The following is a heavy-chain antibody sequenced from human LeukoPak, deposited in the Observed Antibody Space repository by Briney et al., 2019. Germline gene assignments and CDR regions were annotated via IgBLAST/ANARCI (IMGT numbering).Heavy chain of an antibody. J-gene: IGHJ4*02. CDR3: ASGGIYYGAAFDF. V-gene: IGHV3-48*01. D-gene: IGHD1-26*01. CDR1: GFTFSNYN. Sequence: GGSLRLSCAASGFTFSNYNMKWVRQAPGKGLEWVAYISSSSSTIYYADSVKGRFTISRDNAKNSLYLQMNSLRAEDTAVYYCASGGIYYGAAFDFWGQGTLVTVSS. CDR2: ISSSSSTI.